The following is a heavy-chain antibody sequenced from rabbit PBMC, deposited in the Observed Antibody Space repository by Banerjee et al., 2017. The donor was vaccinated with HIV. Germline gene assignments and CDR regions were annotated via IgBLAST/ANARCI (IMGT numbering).Heavy chain of an antibody. V-gene: IGHV1S45*01. D-gene: IGHD1-1*01. CDR3: ARGGGGYDAYFNL. CDR2: IYVGSSGSA. Sequence: EESGGDLVKPEGSLTLTCKASGFSFSDSSWSCWVRQAPGKGLEWIGCIYVGSSGSAHYPSWVNGRFTISKTSSTTVTLQMTSLTATDTATYFCARGGGGYDAYFNLWGQGTLVTVS. CDR1: GFSFSDSSW. J-gene: IGHJ4*01.